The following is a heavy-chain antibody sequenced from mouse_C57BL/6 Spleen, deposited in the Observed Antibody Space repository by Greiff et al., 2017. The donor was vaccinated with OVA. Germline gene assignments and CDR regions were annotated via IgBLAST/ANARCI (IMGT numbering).Heavy chain of an antibody. Sequence: QVQLQQSGAELVRPGASVKLSCKASGYTFTDYYINWVKQRPGQGLEWIARIYPGSGSTYYNEKFKGKATLTVEKSSSTAYMQLSSLTSEDSAVYGCERGSGNYAMDDWGEGGSVTVVS. CDR2: IYPGSGST. V-gene: IGHV1-76*01. J-gene: IGHJ4*01. CDR3: ERGSGNYAMDD. CDR1: GYTFTDYY. D-gene: IGHD1-1*01.